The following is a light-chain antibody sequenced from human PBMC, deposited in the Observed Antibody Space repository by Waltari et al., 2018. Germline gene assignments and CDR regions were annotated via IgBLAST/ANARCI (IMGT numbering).Light chain of an antibody. Sequence: EIVMTLSPATLSVSPGDRATLSCRASQSVSSNLAWYQQKLGQAPRLLIYSASTRAAGVPDRFSGSGSGTQFTLTISSLQSEDFAVYYCQQYDNRPPYTVGQGTKLEMK. CDR1: QSVSSN. CDR3: QQYDNRPPYT. V-gene: IGKV3-15*01. J-gene: IGKJ2*01. CDR2: SAS.